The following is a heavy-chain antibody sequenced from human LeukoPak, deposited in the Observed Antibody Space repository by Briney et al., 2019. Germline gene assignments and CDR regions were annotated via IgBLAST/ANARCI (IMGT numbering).Heavy chain of an antibody. D-gene: IGHD3-22*01. Sequence: ASVKVSCKASGYTFTTHAMNWVRQAPGQGLEWMGWINTNTGNPTYAQGFTGRFVFSLDTSVSTAYLQISSLKAEDTAVYYCARKYLYDSSAYYNTPFDYWGQGTLVTVSS. CDR1: GYTFTTHA. J-gene: IGHJ4*02. V-gene: IGHV7-4-1*02. CDR3: ARKYLYDSSAYYNTPFDY. CDR2: INTNTGNP.